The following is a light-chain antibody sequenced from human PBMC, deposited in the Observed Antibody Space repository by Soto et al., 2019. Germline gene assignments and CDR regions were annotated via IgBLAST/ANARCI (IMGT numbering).Light chain of an antibody. CDR3: QQYGSSPLT. J-gene: IGKJ4*01. CDR2: DAS. Sequence: EIVLTQSPATLSLSPGERATLSCRASQSVSSYLAWYQQKPGQAPRLLIYDASNRATGIPDRFSGGGSGTDFTLTITRLEPEDFAVYYCQQYGSSPLTFGGGTKVDI. CDR1: QSVSSY. V-gene: IGKV3-11*01.